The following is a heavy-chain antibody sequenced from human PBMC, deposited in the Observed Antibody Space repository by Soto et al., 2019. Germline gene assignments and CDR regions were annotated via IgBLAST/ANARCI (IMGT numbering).Heavy chain of an antibody. J-gene: IGHJ4*02. V-gene: IGHV4-34*01. CDR3: ARGRPRGYSGYDFRIDY. D-gene: IGHD5-12*01. Sequence: PSETLSLTCAVYGGSFSGYYWSWIRQPPGKGLEWIGEINHSGSTNYNPSLKSRVTISVDTSKNQFSLKLSSVTAADTAVYYCARGRPRGYSGYDFRIDYWGQGTLVTVS. CDR1: GGSFSGYY. CDR2: INHSGST.